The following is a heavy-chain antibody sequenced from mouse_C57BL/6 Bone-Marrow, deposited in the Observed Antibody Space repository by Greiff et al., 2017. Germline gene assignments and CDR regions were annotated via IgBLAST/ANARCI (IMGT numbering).Heavy chain of an antibody. CDR3: AKFPLNWDGFAY. Sequence: QVQLQQPGAELVKPGASVKISCKASGSAFSSYWMNWVKQRPGKGLGWIGQIYPGDGDTNSNGKFKGKATLTADKSSRTAYMQLSSQTSEDSAVYFCAKFPLNWDGFAYWGQGTLVTVSA. CDR1: GSAFSSYW. J-gene: IGHJ3*01. D-gene: IGHD4-1*01. CDR2: IYPGDGDT. V-gene: IGHV1-80*01.